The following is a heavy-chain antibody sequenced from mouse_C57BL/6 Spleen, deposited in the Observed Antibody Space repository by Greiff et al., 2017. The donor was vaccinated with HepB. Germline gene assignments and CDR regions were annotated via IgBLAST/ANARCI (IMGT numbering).Heavy chain of an antibody. CDR1: GYTFTSYW. D-gene: IGHD2-5*01. J-gene: IGHJ4*01. CDR2: IHPNSGST. V-gene: IGHV1-64*01. Sequence: QVQLKQPGAELVKPGASVKLSCKASGYTFTSYWMHWVKQRPGQGLEWIGMIHPNSGSTNYNEKFKSKAKLTVAKSSSTAYMQLSSLTSEDSAVYYCARLDYSNYDYAMDYWGQGTSVTVSS. CDR3: ARLDYSNYDYAMDY.